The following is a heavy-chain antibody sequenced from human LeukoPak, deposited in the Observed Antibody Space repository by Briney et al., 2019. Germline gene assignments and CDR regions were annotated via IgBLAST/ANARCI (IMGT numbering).Heavy chain of an antibody. CDR1: GYTFTSYD. CDR3: ARAASVIVVALTKYYFDY. V-gene: IGHV1-8*03. Sequence: GASVKVSCKASGYTFTSYDINWVRQATGQGLEWTGWMNPNSGNTGYAQKFQGRVTITRNTSISTAYMELSSLRSEDTAVYYCARAASVIVVALTKYYFDYWGQGTLVTVSS. D-gene: IGHD3-22*01. CDR2: MNPNSGNT. J-gene: IGHJ4*02.